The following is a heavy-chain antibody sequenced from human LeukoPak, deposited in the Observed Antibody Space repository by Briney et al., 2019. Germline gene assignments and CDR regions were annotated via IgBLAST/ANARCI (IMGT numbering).Heavy chain of an antibody. CDR3: ARDVAAIAGGYMDV. D-gene: IGHD2-15*01. CDR2: ISDSGSSI. V-gene: IGHV3-21*01. J-gene: IGHJ6*03. Sequence: GGSLRLSCASSGFTFSSYSMNWVRQAPGKGLEWVSSISDSGSSILYADSVKGRFTISRDNAKNSLYLQMNSLRAEDTAVYYCARDVAAIAGGYMDVWGKGTTVTVSS. CDR1: GFTFSSYS.